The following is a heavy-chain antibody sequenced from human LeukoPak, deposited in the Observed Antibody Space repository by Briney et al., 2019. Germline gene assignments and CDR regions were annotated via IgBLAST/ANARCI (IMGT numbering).Heavy chain of an antibody. CDR2: LSPNGGAT. CDR1: GFIFSSYA. Sequence: GGSLRLCCSASGFIFSSYALHWVRQATGKGLEHVATLSPNGGATHLADSVKGRFTMSRDNSKNTLYLQMSSLRAEDTAVYYCVKDQNYYGWFDPWGQGTLVTVSS. J-gene: IGHJ5*02. D-gene: IGHD3-10*01. CDR3: VKDQNYYGWFDP. V-gene: IGHV3-64D*06.